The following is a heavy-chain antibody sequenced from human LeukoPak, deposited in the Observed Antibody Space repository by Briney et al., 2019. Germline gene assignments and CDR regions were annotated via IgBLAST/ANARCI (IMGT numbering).Heavy chain of an antibody. J-gene: IGHJ4*02. CDR2: IRYDGSNK. V-gene: IGHV3-30*02. Sequence: GGSLRLSCAASGFTFSSYGMHWVRQAPDKGLEWVAFIRYDGSNKDFADSVKGRFTISRDNSKNTLYLQMNSLRIDDTAVYYCAKATHSGYARGPNGDYWGQGTLVIVSS. D-gene: IGHD5-12*01. CDR3: AKATHSGYARGPNGDY. CDR1: GFTFSSYG.